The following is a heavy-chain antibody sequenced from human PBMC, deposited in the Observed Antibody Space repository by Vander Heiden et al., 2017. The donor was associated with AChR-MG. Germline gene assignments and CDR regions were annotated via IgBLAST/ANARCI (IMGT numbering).Heavy chain of an antibody. Sequence: QVQLQQWGAGLLKPSETLSLTCEVYGGSFSGYYWSWIRQPPGKGLEWIGEINHSGSTNCNPALKSRVTISVDTSKNQFSLKLRSVTAADTAVYYCARGGAAAGSEYDYWGQGTLVTVSS. CDR1: GGSFSGYY. CDR3: ARGGAAAGSEYDY. V-gene: IGHV4-34*01. CDR2: INHSGST. D-gene: IGHD6-13*01. J-gene: IGHJ4*02.